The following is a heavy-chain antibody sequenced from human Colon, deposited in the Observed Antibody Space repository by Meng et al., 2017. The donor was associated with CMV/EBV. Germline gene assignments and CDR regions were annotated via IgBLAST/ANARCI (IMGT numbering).Heavy chain of an antibody. J-gene: IGHJ4*02. D-gene: IGHD1-26*01. CDR2: ISQDGINK. CDR3: ARVGHSGSYWGPFDF. Sequence: GESLKISCATSGFTFKTYAMHWVRQAPGKGLEWVALISQDGINKYYADSVKGRFTISRDDSKNTLYLQMDTLGPEDTAVFYCARVGHSGSYWGPFDFWGEGTVVTVSS. V-gene: IGHV3-30-3*01. CDR1: GFTFKTYA.